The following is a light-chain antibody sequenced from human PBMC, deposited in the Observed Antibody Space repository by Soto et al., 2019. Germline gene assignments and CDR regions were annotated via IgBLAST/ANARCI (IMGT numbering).Light chain of an antibody. CDR3: QQYNSYPT. CDR2: DAS. CDR1: QSISSW. J-gene: IGKJ1*01. Sequence: DIQMTQSPSTLSASVGDRVTITCRASQSISSWLAWYKQKPGKAPKLLIYDASSLESGVPSRFSGSGSGTEFTLTISSLQPEEFATYYCQQYNSYPTFGQGTKVDIK. V-gene: IGKV1-5*01.